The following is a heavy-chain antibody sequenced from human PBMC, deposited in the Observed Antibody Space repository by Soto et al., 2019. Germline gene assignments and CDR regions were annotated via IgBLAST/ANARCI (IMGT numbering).Heavy chain of an antibody. V-gene: IGHV3-21*01. J-gene: IGHJ6*03. CDR2: ISSSSSYI. CDR1: GFTFSSYS. Sequence: GGSLRLSCAASGFTFSSYSMNWVRQAPGKGLEWVSSISSSSSYIYYADSVKGRFTISRDNAKNSLYLQMNSLRAEDTAVYYCARDLFDYYYYMDVWGKGTTVTVSS. CDR3: ARDLFDYYYYMDV. D-gene: IGHD3-10*02.